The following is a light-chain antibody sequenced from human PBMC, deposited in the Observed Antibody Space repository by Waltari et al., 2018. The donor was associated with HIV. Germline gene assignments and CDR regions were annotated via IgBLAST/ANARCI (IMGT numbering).Light chain of an antibody. CDR3: TSYTTRSTVI. CDR1: SSDIGIYNY. J-gene: IGLJ2*01. CDR2: EVN. Sequence: ALTQPASVSGSPGQSITISCTGTSSDIGIYNYVSWYQQHPGKAPKLLIYEVNNRPSGVSDRFSGSKSGNTASLSISGLQAEDEADYYCTSYTTRSTVIFGGGTSVTVL. V-gene: IGLV2-14*01.